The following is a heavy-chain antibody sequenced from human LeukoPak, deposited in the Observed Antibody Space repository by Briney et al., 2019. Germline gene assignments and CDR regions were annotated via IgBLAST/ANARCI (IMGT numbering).Heavy chain of an antibody. J-gene: IGHJ5*02. CDR3: ARGFSSGSYSRFDP. V-gene: IGHV1-8*01. Sequence: ASVKVSCKASGYTFTSYDINWVRQATGPGLEWMGWMNPNSGNTGYAQKFQGRVTMTRNTSISTAYMELSSLRSEDTAVYYCARGFSSGSYSRFDPWGQGTLVTVSS. CDR2: MNPNSGNT. D-gene: IGHD1-26*01. CDR1: GYTFTSYD.